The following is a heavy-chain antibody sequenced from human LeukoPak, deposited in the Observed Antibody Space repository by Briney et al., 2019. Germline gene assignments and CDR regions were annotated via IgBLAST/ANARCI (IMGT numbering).Heavy chain of an antibody. Sequence: ASVKVSCKASGYTFTSYDINWVRQATGQGLEWMGWMNPNSGNTGYAQKFQGRVTMTRNTSISAAYMELSSLRSEDTAVYYCARLHYDILTGSYYFDYWGQGTLVTVSS. CDR2: MNPNSGNT. D-gene: IGHD3-9*01. CDR3: ARLHYDILTGSYYFDY. CDR1: GYTFTSYD. V-gene: IGHV1-8*01. J-gene: IGHJ4*02.